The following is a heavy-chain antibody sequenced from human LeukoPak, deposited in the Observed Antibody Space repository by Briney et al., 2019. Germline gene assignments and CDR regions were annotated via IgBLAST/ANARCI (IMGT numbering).Heavy chain of an antibody. V-gene: IGHV3-21*01. CDR1: GFTFTTYD. J-gene: IGHJ6*04. D-gene: IGHD6-6*01. CDR2: ISRDSAYM. Sequence: GESLRLSRAASGFTFTTYDMNWVRQAPGKGLEWVSYISRDSAYMYLADSVKGRFTISRDNAKNSLYLQMNSLRGEDTAVYYCARDDASTARASGMDVWGKGTTVTVSS. CDR3: ARDDASTARASGMDV.